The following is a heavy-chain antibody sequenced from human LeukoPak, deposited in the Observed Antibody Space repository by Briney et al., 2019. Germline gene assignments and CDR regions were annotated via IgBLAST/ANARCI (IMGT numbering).Heavy chain of an antibody. CDR2: IDATGFAT. CDR1: GFTFDDYA. CDR3: ARDRDYPRDQFDY. Sequence: PGRSLRLSCAASGFTFDDYAMSWVRQVPGKGLEWVSAIDATGFATWYPDSVRGRFTISRDKSRNTVYLQMNSLRVEDTALYYCARDRDYPRDQFDYWGQGTLVTVSS. J-gene: IGHJ4*02. D-gene: IGHD4-17*01. V-gene: IGHV3-23*01.